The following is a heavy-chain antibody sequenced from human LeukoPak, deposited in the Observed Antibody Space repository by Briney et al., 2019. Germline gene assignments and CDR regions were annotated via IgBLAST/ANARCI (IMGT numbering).Heavy chain of an antibody. CDR2: ISDTSRTI. J-gene: IGHJ4*02. CDR1: GFTFSRYS. V-gene: IGHV3-48*01. D-gene: IGHD6-13*01. CDR3: AKAEPASGYDY. Sequence: GGSLRISRAASGFTFSRYSMNWVRQAPGKGLEWVSYISDTSRTIYYADSVQGRFTISRDNAKNTVYLQMNSLRAEDTAVYYCAKAEPASGYDYWGQGTLVTVSS.